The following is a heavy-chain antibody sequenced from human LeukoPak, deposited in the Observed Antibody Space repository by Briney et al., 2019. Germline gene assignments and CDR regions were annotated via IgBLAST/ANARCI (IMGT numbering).Heavy chain of an antibody. Sequence: SETLSLTCTVSGGSISSSSYYWGWIRQPPGKWLEWIGSIYYSGSTYYNPSLKSRVTISVDTSKNQFSLKLSSVTAADTAVYYCARADYSNYEVSYHYMDVWGKGTTVTVSS. CDR1: GGSISSSSYY. D-gene: IGHD4-11*01. CDR2: IYYSGST. V-gene: IGHV4-39*07. J-gene: IGHJ6*03. CDR3: ARADYSNYEVSYHYMDV.